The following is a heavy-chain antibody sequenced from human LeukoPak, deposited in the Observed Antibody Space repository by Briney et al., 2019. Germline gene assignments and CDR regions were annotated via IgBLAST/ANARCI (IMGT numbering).Heavy chain of an antibody. CDR1: GVTFSRYA. Sequence: ASVKLSSTASGVTFSRYAISWVRQTPGQGLEWMDISNPRGGSTTYAQKCEGRVIMTRHTSTSTMYMELSSPRSDDTAVYYCARDFRLGSYGGFDIWGQGTMVTVSS. D-gene: IGHD3-10*01. CDR3: ARDFRLGSYGGFDI. V-gene: IGHV1-46*01. CDR2: SNPRGGST. J-gene: IGHJ3*02.